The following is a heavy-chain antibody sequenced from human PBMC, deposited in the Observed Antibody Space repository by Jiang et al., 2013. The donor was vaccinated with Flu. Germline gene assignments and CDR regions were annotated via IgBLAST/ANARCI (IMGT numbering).Heavy chain of an antibody. J-gene: IGHJ4*02. CDR1: GDSVSSNSAA. D-gene: IGHD5-12*01. CDR3: ARGHIGRGYGDYLGY. Sequence: SGDSVSSNSAAWNWIRQSPSRGLEWLGRTYYRSKWYNDYALSVKSRITINPDTSKNQFSLQLNSVTPEDTAVYYCARGHIGRGYGDYLGYWGQGTLVTVSS. V-gene: IGHV6-1*01. CDR2: TYYRSKWYN.